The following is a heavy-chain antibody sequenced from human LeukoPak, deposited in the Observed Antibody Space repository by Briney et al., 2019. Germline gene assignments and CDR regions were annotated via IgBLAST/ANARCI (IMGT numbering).Heavy chain of an antibody. D-gene: IGHD1-26*01. Sequence: PSETLSLTCPVSGGSLSRGGDYWSWIRQHPGKGLEWIGYIYYSGSTYYNPSLKSRVTIPVDTSKNQVSLKLSSVTAADTAVYYCAGIGGELLLAFDIWGQGTIVTVSS. CDR1: GGSLSRGGDY. CDR3: AGIGGELLLAFDI. V-gene: IGHV4-31*03. CDR2: IYYSGST. J-gene: IGHJ3*02.